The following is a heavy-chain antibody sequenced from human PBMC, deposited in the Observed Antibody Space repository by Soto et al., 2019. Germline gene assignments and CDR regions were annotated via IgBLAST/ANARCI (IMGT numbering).Heavy chain of an antibody. CDR2: ISYDGSNK. CDR3: AKTRGYDPYYYGLDV. V-gene: IGHV3-30*18. J-gene: IGHJ6*02. CDR1: GFTFTNYA. D-gene: IGHD5-12*01. Sequence: QVQLVESGGNVVQPGRSLRLSCAASGFTFTNYAMHWVRQAPGKGLEWVSIISYDGSNKYYADSVKGRFTISRDNSKNTLYLQMNSLRAEDTAVYYCAKTRGYDPYYYGLDVWGQGTMVTVSS.